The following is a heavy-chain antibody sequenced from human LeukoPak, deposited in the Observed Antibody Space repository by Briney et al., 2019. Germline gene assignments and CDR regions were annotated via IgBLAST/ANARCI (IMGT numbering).Heavy chain of an antibody. J-gene: IGHJ2*01. Sequence: SETLSLTCTVSGGSISNGGYYWSWIRQPPGKGLEWIGYIYHSGSTYYNPSLKSRVTISVDRSKNQFSLKLSSVTAADTAVYYCARGILGKGYFDLWGRDTLVTVSS. CDR1: GGSISNGGYY. CDR3: ARGILGKGYFDL. V-gene: IGHV4-30-2*01. CDR2: IYHSGST. D-gene: IGHD3-3*01.